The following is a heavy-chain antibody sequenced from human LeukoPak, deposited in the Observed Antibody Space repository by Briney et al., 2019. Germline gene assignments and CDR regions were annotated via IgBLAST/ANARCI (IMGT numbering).Heavy chain of an antibody. Sequence: PSETLSLTCTVSRGSISGYYWSWLRQPPGKRLEWIAYIHYSGSTTYNPSLKSRVTISLDTSKNQFSLKLNSVTAADTAVYYCAIYGYCGGDRCFYDYWGQGTLVTVSS. D-gene: IGHD2-21*02. CDR3: AIYGYCGGDRCFYDY. J-gene: IGHJ4*02. CDR2: IHYSGST. V-gene: IGHV4-59*01. CDR1: RGSISGYY.